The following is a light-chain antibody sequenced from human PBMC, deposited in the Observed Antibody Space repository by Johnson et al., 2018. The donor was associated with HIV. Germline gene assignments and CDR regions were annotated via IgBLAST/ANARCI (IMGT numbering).Light chain of an antibody. CDR2: DND. CDR3: GTWDSRLRAGV. J-gene: IGLJ1*01. V-gene: IGLV1-51*01. CDR1: SSNIGSNY. Sequence: QSVLTQPPSVSAAPGQKVTISCSGSSSNIGSNYVSWYQQVPGTAPKLLIYDNDKRPLGIPDRFSGSKSGTSATLGITGLQTGDEADYYCGTWDSRLRAGVFGTRTTVTVL.